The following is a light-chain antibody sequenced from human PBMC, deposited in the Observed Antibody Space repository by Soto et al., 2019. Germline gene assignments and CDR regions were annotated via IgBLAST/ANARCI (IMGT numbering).Light chain of an antibody. J-gene: IGLJ3*02. CDR2: EVS. CDR1: SSDVGAYNY. V-gene: IGLV2-14*01. CDR3: SSYTSSTTWV. Sequence: QSALTQPASVSGFPGQSITISCTGTSSDVGAYNYVSWYQQHPGKAPKLMIYEVSYRPSGVSDRFSGSRSGNTASLTISGLQAEDESDYYCSSYTSSTTWVFGGGTQLTVL.